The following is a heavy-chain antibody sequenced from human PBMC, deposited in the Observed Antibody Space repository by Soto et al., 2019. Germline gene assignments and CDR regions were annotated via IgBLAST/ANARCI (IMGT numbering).Heavy chain of an antibody. J-gene: IGHJ3*02. CDR1: GFTFSSYA. Sequence: EVQLVESGGGLVQPGGSLRLSCAASGFTFSSYAMHWVRQAPGKGLEYVSAISSNGGSTYYANSVKGRFTISRDNSKNTLYLQMGSLRAEDMAVYYCARGGFNRGVAYMRAFDIWGQGTMVTVSS. V-gene: IGHV3-64*01. D-gene: IGHD3-3*01. CDR2: ISSNGGST. CDR3: ARGGFNRGVAYMRAFDI.